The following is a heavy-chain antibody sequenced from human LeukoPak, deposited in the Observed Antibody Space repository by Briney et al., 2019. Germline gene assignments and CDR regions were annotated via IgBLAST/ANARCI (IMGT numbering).Heavy chain of an antibody. D-gene: IGHD2-8*01. Sequence: SVKVSCKASGGTFSSYAISWVRQAPGQGLEWMGRIIPILGIANYAQKFQGRVTITADKSTSTAYMELSSLRPEDTAVYYCARHPASYGFDYWGQGTLVTVSS. CDR2: IIPILGIA. CDR1: GGTFSSYA. CDR3: ARHPASYGFDY. V-gene: IGHV1-69*04. J-gene: IGHJ4*02.